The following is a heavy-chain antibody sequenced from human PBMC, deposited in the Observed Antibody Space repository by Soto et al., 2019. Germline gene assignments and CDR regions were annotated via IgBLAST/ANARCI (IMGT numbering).Heavy chain of an antibody. CDR3: CVVKRLDQYSTSGYWFDP. J-gene: IGHJ5*02. CDR1: GFTFSHAW. Sequence: GGALRLSCAASGFTFSHAWMSWVRQAPGKGLEWVGRIKSKADGETKDYGAPVRGRFTISRDDAKDTLYLQMNSLRIEDTAVYYCCVVKRLDQYSTSGYWFDPWGPGTLVTVSS. CDR2: IKSKADGETK. V-gene: IGHV3-15*01. D-gene: IGHD2-15*01.